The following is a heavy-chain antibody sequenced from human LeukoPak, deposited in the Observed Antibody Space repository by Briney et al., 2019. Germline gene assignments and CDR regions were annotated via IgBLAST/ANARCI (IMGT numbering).Heavy chain of an antibody. CDR2: IYSTGST. CDR1: GGSDSHSF. V-gene: IGHV4-4*07. D-gene: IGHD3-16*01. Sequence: SETLSLTCTISGGSDSHSFWSWIRQPAGKGLEWIGRIYSTGSTDYSPTLRSRLTLSVDTSKKQVSLNLNSVTAADTAVYYRARGPGRVTQEALDYWGQGTLVTVSS. J-gene: IGHJ4*02. CDR3: ARGPGRVTQEALDY.